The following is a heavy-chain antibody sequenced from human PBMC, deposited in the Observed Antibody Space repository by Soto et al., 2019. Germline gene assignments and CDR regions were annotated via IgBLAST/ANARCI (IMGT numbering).Heavy chain of an antibody. CDR2: IIPIFGTS. CDR1: GGTFNNHA. J-gene: IGHJ4*02. D-gene: IGHD2-15*01. Sequence: VASVKFSCKASGGTFNNHAISWLRQAPGQGLEWMGGIIPIFGTSNYAQKFQGRVTITADESTRTAYMELSSLRSEDTAVYFCARVEAAKFFAHWGQGTLVTVPS. V-gene: IGHV1-69*13. CDR3: ARVEAAKFFAH.